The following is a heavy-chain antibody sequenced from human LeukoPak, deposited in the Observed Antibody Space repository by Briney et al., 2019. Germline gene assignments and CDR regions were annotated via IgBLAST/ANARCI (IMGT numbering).Heavy chain of an antibody. Sequence: PGGSLRLSCAASGFTFSSYGMHWVRQAPGKGLEWVAVISYDGSNKYYADSVKGRFTISRDNSKNTLYLQMNSLRAEDTAVYYCAKDAWEFKGAFDIWGQGTMVTVSS. CDR2: ISYDGSNK. V-gene: IGHV3-30*18. J-gene: IGHJ3*02. CDR3: AKDAWEFKGAFDI. D-gene: IGHD3-10*01. CDR1: GFTFSSYG.